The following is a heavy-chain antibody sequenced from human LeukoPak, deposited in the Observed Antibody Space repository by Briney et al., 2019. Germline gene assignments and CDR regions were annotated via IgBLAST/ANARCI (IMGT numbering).Heavy chain of an antibody. Sequence: PSQTLSLTCTVSGGSISSGGYYWSLIRQSPGKGLEWIGYIYYSGSINYNPSLKSRVTISVDTSRNQFSMKLNSVTAADTAVYYCAGSGGLANQGAVFDYWGQGTLVTVSS. CDR3: AGSGGLANQGAVFDY. CDR1: GGSISSGGYY. V-gene: IGHV4-61*08. CDR2: IYYSGSI. D-gene: IGHD3-10*01. J-gene: IGHJ4*02.